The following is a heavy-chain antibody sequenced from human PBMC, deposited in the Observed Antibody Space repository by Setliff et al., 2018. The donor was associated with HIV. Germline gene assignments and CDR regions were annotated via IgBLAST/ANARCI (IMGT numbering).Heavy chain of an antibody. J-gene: IGHJ6*03. V-gene: IGHV4-39*07. Sequence: SETLSLTCTVSGGSISSSFHYWGWIRQPPGKGLEWIGEINHRGSTNYNSSLKSRVTIGVDTSKNQFSLNLSAVTAADTAVYYCARGRCSGGSCYGRYSYFYMDVWGKGTTVTVSS. CDR2: INHRGST. D-gene: IGHD2-15*01. CDR3: ARGRCSGGSCYGRYSYFYMDV. CDR1: GGSISSSFHY.